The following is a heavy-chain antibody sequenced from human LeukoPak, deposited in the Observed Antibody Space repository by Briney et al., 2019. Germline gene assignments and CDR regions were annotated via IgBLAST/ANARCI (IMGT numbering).Heavy chain of an antibody. CDR3: ARAKYSGYDQYGDAFDI. Sequence: LSLTCTVSGASISSTSYYWGWVRQAPGKGLEWVAVISYDGSNKYYADSVKGRFTISRDNSKNTLYLQMNSLRAEDTAVYYCARAKYSGYDQYGDAFDIWGQGTMVTVSS. D-gene: IGHD5-12*01. J-gene: IGHJ3*02. CDR1: GASISSTSY. V-gene: IGHV3-30*03. CDR2: ISYDGSNK.